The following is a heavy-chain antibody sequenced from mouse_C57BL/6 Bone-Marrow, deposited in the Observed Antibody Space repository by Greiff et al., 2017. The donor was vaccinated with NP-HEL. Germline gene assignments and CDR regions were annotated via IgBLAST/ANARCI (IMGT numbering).Heavy chain of an antibody. CDR3: ARARFAD. CDR1: GFTFSDYY. Sequence: EVKLMESGGGLVQPGGSLKLSCAASGFTFSDYYMYWVRQTPEKRLEWVAYISNGGGSTYYPDTVKGRFTSSRDNAKNTLYLQMSRLKSEDTAMYYCARARFADWGQGTLVTVAA. V-gene: IGHV5-12*01. J-gene: IGHJ3*01. CDR2: ISNGGGST.